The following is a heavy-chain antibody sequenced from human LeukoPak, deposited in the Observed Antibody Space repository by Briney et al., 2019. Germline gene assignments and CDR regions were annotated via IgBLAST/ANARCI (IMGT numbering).Heavy chain of an antibody. V-gene: IGHV1-46*01. Sequence: GASVKVSCKASGYTFTSYYMHWVRQAPGQGLEWMGIINPSGGSTSYAQKFQGRVTMIEDTSTDTAYMELSSLRSEDTAVYYCATVGLGIVGATRFDYWGQGTLVTVSS. CDR2: INPSGGST. J-gene: IGHJ4*02. CDR1: GYTFTSYY. CDR3: ATVGLGIVGATRFDY. D-gene: IGHD1-26*01.